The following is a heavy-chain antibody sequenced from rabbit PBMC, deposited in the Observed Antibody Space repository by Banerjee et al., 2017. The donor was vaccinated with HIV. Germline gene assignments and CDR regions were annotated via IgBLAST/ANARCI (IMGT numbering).Heavy chain of an antibody. CDR1: GFSFSSSYW. D-gene: IGHD2-1*01. J-gene: IGHJ3*01. CDR3: ARDRVLYDAYGDYVQGTRLDL. Sequence: EESGGDLVKPEGSLTLTCTASGFSFSSSYWICWVRQAPGKGLEWIAYIYPDYGSTDYASWVNGRFTISLDNAQNTVFLQMTSLTAADTATYFCARDRVLYDAYGDYVQGTRLDLWGPGTLVTVS. V-gene: IGHV1S45*01. CDR2: IYPDYGST.